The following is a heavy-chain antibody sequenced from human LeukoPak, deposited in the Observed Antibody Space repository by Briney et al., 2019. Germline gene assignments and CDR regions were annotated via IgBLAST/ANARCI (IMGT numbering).Heavy chain of an antibody. J-gene: IGHJ5*02. CDR2: INPNSGST. V-gene: IGHV1-2*02. D-gene: IGHD3-10*01. CDR1: GYTFTGYY. Sequence: ASVKVSCKASGYTFTGYYMHWVRQAPGQGLEWMGWINPNSGSTNYAQKFQGRVTMTRDTSISTAYMELSRLRSDDTAVYYCARYGYYYGSGSYYSGRFDPWGQGTLVTVSS. CDR3: ARYGYYYGSGSYYSGRFDP.